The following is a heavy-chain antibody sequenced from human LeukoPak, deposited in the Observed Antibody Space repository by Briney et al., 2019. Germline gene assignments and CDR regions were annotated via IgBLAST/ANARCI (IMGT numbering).Heavy chain of an antibody. CDR2: IYYSGST. V-gene: IGHV4-31*03. CDR1: GGSISSGGYY. Sequence: PSETLSLTCTVSGGSISSGGYYWNWIRQHPGKGLEWIGYIYYSGSTYYNPSLKSRVTISVDTSKNQFSLKLSSVTAADTAVYYCARGDIVVVPAALLGFDYWGQGTLVTVSS. D-gene: IGHD2-2*01. J-gene: IGHJ4*02. CDR3: ARGDIVVVPAALLGFDY.